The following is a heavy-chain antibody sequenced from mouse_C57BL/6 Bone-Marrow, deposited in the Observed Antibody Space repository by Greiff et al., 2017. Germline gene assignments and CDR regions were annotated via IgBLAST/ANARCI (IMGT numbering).Heavy chain of an antibody. J-gene: IGHJ3*01. Sequence: VQLMQSGPDLVKPGASVKISCTASGYTFTDYYMNWVQQSHGKSLEWIGDISHNNGGTSYNQKFKGKATLTIDKYTSKAYMELRSLTSEDSAVYYCARGDDYVAWFAYWGQGTLVTVSA. CDR3: ARGDDYVAWFAY. CDR2: ISHNNGGT. CDR1: GYTFTDYY. D-gene: IGHD2-4*01. V-gene: IGHV1-26*01.